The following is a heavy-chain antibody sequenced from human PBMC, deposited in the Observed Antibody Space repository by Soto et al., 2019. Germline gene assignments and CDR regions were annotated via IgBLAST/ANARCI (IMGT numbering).Heavy chain of an antibody. CDR2: ISGSGGST. CDR3: AIIFTVVDKSFDY. D-gene: IGHD2-15*01. J-gene: IGHJ4*02. V-gene: IGHV3-23*01. Sequence: EVQLLESGGGLVQPGGSLRLSCAASGFTFSSYAMSWVRQAPGKGLEWVSAISGSGGSTYYADSVKGRFTISRDNSKNTLYLQMNSLRAEDTAVYYCAIIFTVVDKSFDYWGQGTLVTVSS. CDR1: GFTFSSYA.